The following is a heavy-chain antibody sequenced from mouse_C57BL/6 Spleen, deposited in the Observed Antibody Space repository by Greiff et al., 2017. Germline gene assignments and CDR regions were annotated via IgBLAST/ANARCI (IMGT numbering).Heavy chain of an antibody. J-gene: IGHJ4*01. CDR1: GFTFTDYY. Sequence: EVQRVESGGGLVQPGGSLSLSCAASGFTFTDYYMSWVRQPPGKALEWLGFIRNKANGYTTEYSASVKGRFTISRDNSQSILYLQMNALRAEDSAAYYCARGYSNYPWAMDYWGQGTSVTVSS. CDR2: IRNKANGYTT. CDR3: ARGYSNYPWAMDY. D-gene: IGHD2-5*01. V-gene: IGHV7-3*01.